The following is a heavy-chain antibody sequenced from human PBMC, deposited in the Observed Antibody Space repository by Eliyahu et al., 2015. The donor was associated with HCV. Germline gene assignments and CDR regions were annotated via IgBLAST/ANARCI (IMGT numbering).Heavy chain of an antibody. CDR3: AKDGDDSSGYYSPRVFDY. J-gene: IGHJ4*02. V-gene: IGHV3-23*01. D-gene: IGHD3-22*01. CDR2: ISGSGGST. CDR1: GFTFSSYX. Sequence: EVQLLESGGGLVQPGGSLRLSCAAXGFTFSSYXMSWVRQAPGKGLEWVSAISGSGGSTYYADSVKGRFTISRDNSKNTLYLQMNSLRAEDTAVYYCAKDGDDSSGYYSPRVFDYWGQGTLVTVSS.